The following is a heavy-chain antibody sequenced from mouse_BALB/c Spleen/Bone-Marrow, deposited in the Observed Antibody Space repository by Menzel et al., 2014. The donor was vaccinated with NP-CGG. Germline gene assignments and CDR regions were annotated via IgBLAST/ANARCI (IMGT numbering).Heavy chain of an antibody. D-gene: IGHD1-1*01. CDR1: GFTFSNYW. J-gene: IGHJ2*01. Sequence: EVQLQQSGGGLVQPGGSMKLSCVASGFTFSNYWMNWVRQSPEKGLEWVAEIRLKSNNYATHYAESVKGRFTISRDDSKCSVYLQMNNLRAEDTGIYYCTRGGSSSFDYWGQGATLTVSS. CDR2: IRLKSNNYAT. V-gene: IGHV6-6*02. CDR3: TRGGSSSFDY.